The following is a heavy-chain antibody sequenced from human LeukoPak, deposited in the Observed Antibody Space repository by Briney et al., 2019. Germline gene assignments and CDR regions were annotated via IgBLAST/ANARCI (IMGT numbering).Heavy chain of an antibody. CDR2: ISWNSGSI. V-gene: IGHV3-9*01. J-gene: IGHJ6*02. Sequence: GGSLRLSCAAPGFTFDDYAMHWVRQAPGKGLEWVSGISWNSGSIGYADSVKGRFTISRDNAKNTLYLQMNSLRAEDTAVYYCTRSHYFDSGGYYYYYYGMDVWGQGTTVTVSS. CDR3: TRSHYFDSGGYYYYYYGMDV. CDR1: GFTFDDYA. D-gene: IGHD3-22*01.